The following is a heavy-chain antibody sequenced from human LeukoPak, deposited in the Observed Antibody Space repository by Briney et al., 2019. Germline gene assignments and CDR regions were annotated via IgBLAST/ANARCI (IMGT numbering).Heavy chain of an antibody. CDR2: IIPIFGTA. V-gene: IGHV1-69*06. CDR1: GGTFSSYA. D-gene: IGHD6-19*01. J-gene: IGHJ4*02. CDR3: ARDGPMWLVMGY. Sequence: SVKVSCRASGGTFSSYAISWVRQAPGQGLEWMGGIIPIFGTANYAQKFQGRVTITADKSTSTAYMELSSLRSEDTAVYYCARDGPMWLVMGYWGQGTLVTVSS.